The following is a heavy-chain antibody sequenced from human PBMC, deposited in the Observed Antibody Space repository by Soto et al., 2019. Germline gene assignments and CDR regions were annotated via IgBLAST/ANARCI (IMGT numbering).Heavy chain of an antibody. Sequence: ASVKVSCKASGYTFTSYYMRWVRQAPGQGLEWMGIINPSGGSTSYAQRFQGRVTMTRDTSTSTVYMELSSLRSEDTAVYYCARDFGEKSVIRAFDIWGQGTTVTVSS. CDR1: GYTFTSYY. D-gene: IGHD3-16*01. J-gene: IGHJ3*02. V-gene: IGHV1-46*01. CDR3: ARDFGEKSVIRAFDI. CDR2: INPSGGST.